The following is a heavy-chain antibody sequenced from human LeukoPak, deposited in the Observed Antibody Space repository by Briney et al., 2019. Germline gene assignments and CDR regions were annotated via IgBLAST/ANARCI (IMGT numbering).Heavy chain of an antibody. CDR2: ISGTGTST. CDR1: GFTFSNYA. CDR3: AKAVQWLAQYFDY. J-gene: IGHJ4*02. Sequence: GGSLRLSCAASGFTFSNYAMSWVRPAPGKGLEWVSGISGTGTSTYYAESVKGRFTVSRDNSKNTLYLQMNSLRAEDTAVYYCAKAVQWLAQYFDYWGQGTLVTISS. D-gene: IGHD6-19*01. V-gene: IGHV3-23*01.